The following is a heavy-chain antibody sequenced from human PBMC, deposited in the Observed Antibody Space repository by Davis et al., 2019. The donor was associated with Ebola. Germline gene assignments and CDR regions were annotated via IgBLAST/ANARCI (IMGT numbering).Heavy chain of an antibody. CDR2: IYYSGST. V-gene: IGHV4-59*12. CDR3: ARERYDFWSGYYSYYYYGMDV. CDR1: GGSISSYY. D-gene: IGHD3-3*01. J-gene: IGHJ6*02. Sequence: SETLSLTCTVSGGSISSYYWSWIRQPPGKGLEWIGYIYYSGSTNYNPSLKSRVTISVDTSKNQFSLKLSSVTAADTAVYYCARERYDFWSGYYSYYYYGMDVWGQGTTVTVSS.